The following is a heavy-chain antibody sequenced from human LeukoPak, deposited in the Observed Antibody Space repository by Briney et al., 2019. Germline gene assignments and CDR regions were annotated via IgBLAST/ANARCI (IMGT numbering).Heavy chain of an antibody. Sequence: GGSLRLSCVASGFSFSSYGMHWVRQAPGKGPEWEAFIRYDGSDEYYAESVKGRFTISRDNSKSTLYLQMNSLRVEDTATYYCAKDGVGTSAWRIWGQGALVTVAS. D-gene: IGHD6-19*01. J-gene: IGHJ4*02. CDR1: GFSFSSYG. V-gene: IGHV3-30*02. CDR2: IRYDGSDE. CDR3: AKDGVGTSAWRI.